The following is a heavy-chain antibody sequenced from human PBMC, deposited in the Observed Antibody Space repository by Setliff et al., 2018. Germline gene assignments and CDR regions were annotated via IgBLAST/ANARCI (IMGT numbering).Heavy chain of an antibody. CDR1: GGSINSGDHF. CDR2: IYYTGST. D-gene: IGHD3-22*01. Sequence: PSETLSLTCTVSGGSINSGDHFCSWFRQLPGKGLEWIGYIYYTGSTHYNPSLKSRLTMSVDTSKNQFSLNLKSVTAADTAVYFCARDGSYYDRGGNRTWFFDLWGRGTLVTVSS. V-gene: IGHV4-31*03. CDR3: ARDGSYYDRGGNRTWFFDL. J-gene: IGHJ2*01.